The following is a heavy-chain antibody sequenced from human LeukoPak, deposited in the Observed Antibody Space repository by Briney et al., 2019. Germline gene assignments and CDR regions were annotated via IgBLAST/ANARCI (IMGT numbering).Heavy chain of an antibody. D-gene: IGHD3-22*01. CDR2: IIPIFGTA. CDR3: ARDQGPRSYYYDSSGLDY. J-gene: IGHJ4*02. V-gene: IGHV1-69*06. Sequence: WASVKVSCKASGYTFTSYAISWVRQAPGQGLEWMGGIIPIFGTANYAQKFQGRVTITADKSTSTAYMELSSLRSEDTAVYYCARDQGPRSYYYDSSGLDYWGQGTLVIVSS. CDR1: GYTFTSYA.